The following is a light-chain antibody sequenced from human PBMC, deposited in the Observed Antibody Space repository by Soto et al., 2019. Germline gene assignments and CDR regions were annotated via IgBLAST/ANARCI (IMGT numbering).Light chain of an antibody. V-gene: IGKV3-15*01. J-gene: IGKJ4*01. CDR3: QNYNYWPPAT. CDR1: QNIRSN. Sequence: EIVMPQSQATLSVSPGERGTLSCRASQNIRSNVAWYQQRPGQAPRLLIFGASVRATGVPDRFSGSGSGTDFTLTINSLQSEDSAVYYCQNYNYWPPATFGGGTKVDIK. CDR2: GAS.